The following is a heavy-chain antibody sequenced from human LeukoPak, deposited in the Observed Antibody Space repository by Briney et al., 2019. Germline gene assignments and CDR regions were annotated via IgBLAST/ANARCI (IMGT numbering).Heavy chain of an antibody. CDR2: IYYSGST. J-gene: IGHJ5*02. V-gene: IGHV4-39*07. CDR1: GGSISSSSYY. Sequence: SETLSLTCTVSGGSISSSSYYWGWIRQPPGKGLEWIGSIYYSGSTYYNPPLKSRVTISVDTSKNQFSLKLSSVTAADTAVYYCARLIVVHNWFDPWGQGTLVTVSS. CDR3: ARLIVVHNWFDP. D-gene: IGHD3-22*01.